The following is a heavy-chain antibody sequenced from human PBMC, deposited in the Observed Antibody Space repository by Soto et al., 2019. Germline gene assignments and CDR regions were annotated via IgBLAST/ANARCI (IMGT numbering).Heavy chain of an antibody. CDR3: ARLGPCASGNYSFRHTRFDT. Sequence: QPWWSLTLSCASSGVTVSSTQLTVFFHAPGKALEGVAVIFIGGTTQYAVSVKGRFTISRDYSKNTLYLQMNSLRAEDTAVYFCARLGPCASGNYSFRHTRFDTRGEGTLVT. CDR1: GVTVSSTQ. J-gene: IGHJ5*02. V-gene: IGHV3-53*01. CDR2: IFIGGTT. D-gene: IGHD3-10*01.